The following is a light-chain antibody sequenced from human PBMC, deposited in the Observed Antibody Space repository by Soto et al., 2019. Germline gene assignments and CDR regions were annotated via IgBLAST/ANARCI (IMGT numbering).Light chain of an antibody. Sequence: EIVLTQSPATLSLSPGERATLSCRASESVAGYLAWYQQKPGLPPRLLIYGASTRATGIPARFSGSGSGTEFTLTISSLQSEDFAVYYCQQYNNWPRTFGQGTKVDTK. CDR2: GAS. CDR3: QQYNNWPRT. V-gene: IGKV3-15*01. J-gene: IGKJ1*01. CDR1: ESVAGY.